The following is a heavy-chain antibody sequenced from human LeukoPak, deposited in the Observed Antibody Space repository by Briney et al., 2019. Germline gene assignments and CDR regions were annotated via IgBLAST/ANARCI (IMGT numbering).Heavy chain of an antibody. CDR1: GFTFSGYW. D-gene: IGHD3-10*02. CDR3: AELGITMIGGV. CDR2: INDDGRYT. V-gene: IGHV3-74*01. J-gene: IGHJ6*04. Sequence: QAGGSLRLSCAASGFTFSGYWMHWVRQVPGKGLVWVSRINDDGRYTVYADSVKGRFTISRDNAKNSLYLQMNSPRAEDTAVYYCAELGITMIGGVWGKGTTVTISS.